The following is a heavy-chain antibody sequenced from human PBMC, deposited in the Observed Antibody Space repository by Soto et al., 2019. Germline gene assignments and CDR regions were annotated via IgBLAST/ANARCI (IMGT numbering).Heavy chain of an antibody. V-gene: IGHV2-5*02. CDR2: IYWDDDK. D-gene: IGHD6-13*01. CDR3: AHVYWAASGTRYYFDY. Sequence: QITLKESGPTLVKPTQTLTLTCTFSGFSFSTSAVGVGWIRQPPGKALEWLALIYWDDDKRYSPSLKSRLTSTKDTSRNQVLVTMTNMDPVDTATYYCAHVYWAASGTRYYFDYWGQGTLVTVSS. J-gene: IGHJ4*02. CDR1: GFSFSTSAVG.